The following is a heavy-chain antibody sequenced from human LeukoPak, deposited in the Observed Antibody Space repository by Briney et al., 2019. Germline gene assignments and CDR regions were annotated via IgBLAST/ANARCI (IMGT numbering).Heavy chain of an antibody. J-gene: IGHJ4*02. CDR2: ISAYNGNT. D-gene: IGHD5-18*01. Sequence: ASVTVSCKASGYTFTSYGISWVRQAPGQGLEWMGGISAYNGNTNYAQKLQGRVTMTKDTSTSPAHMELRSLRSDDTAVYYCARVPRVDTAMVADYWGQGTLVTVSS. CDR1: GYTFTSYG. V-gene: IGHV1-18*01. CDR3: ARVPRVDTAMVADY.